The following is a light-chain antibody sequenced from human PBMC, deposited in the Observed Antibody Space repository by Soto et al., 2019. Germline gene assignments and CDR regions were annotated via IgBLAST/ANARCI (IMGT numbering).Light chain of an antibody. Sequence: DIQLTQSPSFLSASVGDRVTITCRASQGISSSLAWYQQKPGKAPKLLIYTASNLQSGVPSRFSGSGSGTEFTLTIRGLQPEDFATYFCQQLNDYPITFGQGTRLEIK. J-gene: IGKJ5*01. CDR2: TAS. CDR1: QGISSS. V-gene: IGKV1-9*01. CDR3: QQLNDYPIT.